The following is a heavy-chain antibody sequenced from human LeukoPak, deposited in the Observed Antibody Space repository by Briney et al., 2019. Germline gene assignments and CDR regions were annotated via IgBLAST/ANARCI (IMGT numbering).Heavy chain of an antibody. CDR2: IYYSGST. J-gene: IGHJ3*02. CDR1: GGSISSYY. V-gene: IGHV4-59*01. Sequence: PSETLSLTCTVSGGSISSYYWSWIRQPPGKGLEWIGYIYYSGSTNYNPSLKSRVTISVDTSKNQFSLKLSSVTAADTAVYYCAREGSSGWSMAYHDAFDIWGQGTMVTVSS. CDR3: AREGSSGWSMAYHDAFDI. D-gene: IGHD6-19*01.